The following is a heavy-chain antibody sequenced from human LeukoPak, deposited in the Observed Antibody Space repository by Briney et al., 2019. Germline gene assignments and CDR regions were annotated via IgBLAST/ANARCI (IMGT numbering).Heavy chain of an antibody. D-gene: IGHD5/OR15-5a*01. Sequence: PGGSLRLLYAASGYTFHTYEIHRGRQSPRKGPESVSPTSGDGITTYFAGSVKGRFTISRDNSKSSLFLQMNSLRTEDTALYYCARDHVYGGADYWGQGTLVIVAS. V-gene: IGHV3-43*02. CDR3: ARDHVYGGADY. CDR2: TSGDGITT. J-gene: IGHJ4*02. CDR1: GYTFHTYE.